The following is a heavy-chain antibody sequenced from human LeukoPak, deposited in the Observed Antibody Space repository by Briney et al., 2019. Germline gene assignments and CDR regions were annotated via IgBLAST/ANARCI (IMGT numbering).Heavy chain of an antibody. CDR3: ARGSFMIVVVQPAGDWFDP. V-gene: IGHV1-46*03. CDR2: INPSGGST. D-gene: IGHD3-22*01. CDR1: GYTFTSYY. J-gene: IGHJ5*02. Sequence: ASVKVSCKASGYTFTSYYMHWVRQAPGQGLEWMGIINPSGGSTSYAQKFQGRVTMTRDTSTSTVYMELSSLRSEDTAVYYCARGSFMIVVVQPAGDWFDPWGRGTLVTVSS.